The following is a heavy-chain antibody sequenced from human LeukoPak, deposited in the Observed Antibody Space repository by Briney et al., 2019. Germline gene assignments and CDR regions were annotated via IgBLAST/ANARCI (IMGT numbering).Heavy chain of an antibody. D-gene: IGHD3-22*01. CDR3: AKDSSVFHYDSRNLDY. J-gene: IGHJ4*02. Sequence: GGTLRLSCAASGFTFSNHGMNWVRQAPGKGLEWLSGVSPPGGGTYYADSVKGRSTISRDNSKNTLYLQMNSLRAEDTAVFYCAKDSSVFHYDSRNLDYWGQGTLVTVSS. CDR2: VSPPGGGT. V-gene: IGHV3-23*01. CDR1: GFTFSNHG.